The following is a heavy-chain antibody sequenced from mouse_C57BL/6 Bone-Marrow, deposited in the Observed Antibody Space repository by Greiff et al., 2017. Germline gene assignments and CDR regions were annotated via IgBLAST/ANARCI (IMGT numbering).Heavy chain of an antibody. CDR3: TRIAY. J-gene: IGHJ3*01. V-gene: IGHV14-4*01. Sequence: VQLQQSGAELVRPGASVKLSCTASGFNIKDDYMHWVKQRPEQGLEWIGWVEPENGDTEYASKFQGKATITVDTSSNTAYLQLSSLTSEDTAVYYCTRIAYWGQGTLVTVSA. CDR1: GFNIKDDY. CDR2: VEPENGDT.